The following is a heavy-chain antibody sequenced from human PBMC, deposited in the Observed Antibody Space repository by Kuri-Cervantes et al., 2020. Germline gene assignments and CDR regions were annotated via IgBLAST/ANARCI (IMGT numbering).Heavy chain of an antibody. J-gene: IGHJ6*02. D-gene: IGHD6-13*01. Sequence: GESLKISCAASGFTFSSYYMHWVRQAPGQGLEWMGIINPSGGSTSYAQKFQGRVTMTRDTSISTAYMELSRLRSDDTAVYYCARVGSSSWYYYYGMDVWGQGTTVTVSS. V-gene: IGHV1-46*01. CDR2: INPSGGST. CDR1: GFTFSSYY. CDR3: ARVGSSSWYYYYGMDV.